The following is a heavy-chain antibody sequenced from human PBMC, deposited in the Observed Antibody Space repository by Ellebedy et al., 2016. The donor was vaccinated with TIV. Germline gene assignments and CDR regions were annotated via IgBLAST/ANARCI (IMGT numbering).Heavy chain of an antibody. Sequence: GGSLRLXXAVSGFTFSRNVMNWVRQAPGKGLEWVSSISGNGGNTYDADSVKGRFTISRDNSKNTLYLQMNGLRAEDTAIYYCTKGGSPTGHIHHDYWGQGTLVTVSS. V-gene: IGHV3-23*01. CDR2: ISGNGGNT. J-gene: IGHJ4*02. D-gene: IGHD1-1*01. CDR1: GFTFSRNV. CDR3: TKGGSPTGHIHHDY.